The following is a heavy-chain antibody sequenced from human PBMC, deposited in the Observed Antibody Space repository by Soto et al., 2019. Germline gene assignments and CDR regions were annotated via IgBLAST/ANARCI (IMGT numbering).Heavy chain of an antibody. J-gene: IGHJ4*02. D-gene: IGHD6-19*01. V-gene: IGHV3-23*01. CDR1: RFTFSSYA. CDR3: AKDPGASSDWHGGLY. Sequence: EVQLLESGGGLVQPGGSLRLSCAASRFTFSSYAMSWVRQAPGKGLEWVSAISGSGGSTYYADSVKGRFTISRDNSKNTLYLQMNSLRAEDTAVYYCAKDPGASSDWHGGLYWGQGTLVTVSS. CDR2: ISGSGGST.